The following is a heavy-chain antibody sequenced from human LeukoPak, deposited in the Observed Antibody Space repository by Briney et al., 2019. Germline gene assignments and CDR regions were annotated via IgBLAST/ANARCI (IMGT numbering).Heavy chain of an antibody. Sequence: GRSLRLSCAASGFTFDDYAMHWVRQAPGKGLEWVSGISWNSGSIGYADSVKGRFTISRDNAKNSLYLQMNSLRAEDMALYYCAKDGCSGGSCYSYYFDYWDQGTLVTVSS. V-gene: IGHV3-9*03. CDR2: ISWNSGSI. J-gene: IGHJ4*02. CDR3: AKDGCSGGSCYSYYFDY. D-gene: IGHD2-15*01. CDR1: GFTFDDYA.